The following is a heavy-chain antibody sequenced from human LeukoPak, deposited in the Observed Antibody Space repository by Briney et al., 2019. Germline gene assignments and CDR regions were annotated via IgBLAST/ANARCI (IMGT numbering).Heavy chain of an antibody. CDR1: GFTFSSYA. J-gene: IGHJ4*02. Sequence: GGSLRLSCAASGFTFSSYAMHWVRQAPGKGLEWVAVISYDGSNKYYADSVKGRFTISRGNSKNTLYLQMNSLRAEDTAVYYCAREESSSSWPYYFDYWGQGTLVTVSS. D-gene: IGHD6-13*01. CDR2: ISYDGSNK. V-gene: IGHV3-30-3*01. CDR3: AREESSSSWPYYFDY.